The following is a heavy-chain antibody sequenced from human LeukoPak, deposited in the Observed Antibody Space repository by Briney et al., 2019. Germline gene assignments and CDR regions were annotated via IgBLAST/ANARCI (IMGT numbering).Heavy chain of an antibody. CDR2: ISNSDCT. CDR1: GFTFSSYA. D-gene: IGHD2/OR15-2a*01. J-gene: IGHJ4*02. Sequence: GGSLRLSCAASGFTFSSYAMSWVRQAPGKGLEWVSTISNSDCTYYADSVKGRFTISRANSKNTLYLQMNSLRAGDTAVYYCATSGLSRFGFWGQGTLVTVSS. CDR3: ATSGLSRFGF. V-gene: IGHV3-23*01.